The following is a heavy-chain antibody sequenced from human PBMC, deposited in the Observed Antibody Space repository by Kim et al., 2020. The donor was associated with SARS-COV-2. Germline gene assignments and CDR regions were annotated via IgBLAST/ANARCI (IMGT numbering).Heavy chain of an antibody. V-gene: IGHV3-9*01. D-gene: IGHD3-10*01. Sequence: GGSLRLSCAASGFTFDDYAMHWVRQAPGKGLEWVSGISWNSGSIGYADSVKGRFTISRDNAKNSLYLQMNSLRAEDTALYYCAKDSAITMVQGVITKYYYYGMDVWGQGTTVTVSS. CDR3: AKDSAITMVQGVITKYYYYGMDV. J-gene: IGHJ6*02. CDR1: GFTFDDYA. CDR2: ISWNSGSI.